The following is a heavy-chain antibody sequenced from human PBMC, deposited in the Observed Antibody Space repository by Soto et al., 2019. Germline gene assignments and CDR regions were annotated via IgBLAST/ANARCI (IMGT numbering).Heavy chain of an antibody. V-gene: IGHV4-39*01. CDR2: IYYSGRT. CDR1: VGSSTSSSYY. D-gene: IGHD4-17*01. J-gene: IGHJ4*02. Sequence: SETLSLTCTVSVGSSTSSSYYWGWILQPPGKGLEWIGGIYYSGRTYYNPSLKSRVTMSVDTSKNQFSLTLNSVTAADAAVYYCARQRTTVVTQAYFDHWGQGTLVTVSS. CDR3: ARQRTTVVTQAYFDH.